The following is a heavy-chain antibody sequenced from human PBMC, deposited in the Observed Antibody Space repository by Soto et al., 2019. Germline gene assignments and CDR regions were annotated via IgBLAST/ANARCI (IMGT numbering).Heavy chain of an antibody. CDR1: GFSLSSSRVG. J-gene: IGHJ6*02. D-gene: IGHD6-13*01. V-gene: IGHV2-5*02. CDR3: VRRKQQMVRFKPYNTLDV. CDR2: IYWDDDT. Sequence: QITLKESGPPLVKPTQTLTLTCTVSGFSLSSSRVGVGWIRQPPGKALESLALIYWDDDTRYSASLKSRLTITKDASKNQVVLTMTNMDPVDTATYYCVRRKQQMVRFKPYNTLDVWGLGTTVTVSS.